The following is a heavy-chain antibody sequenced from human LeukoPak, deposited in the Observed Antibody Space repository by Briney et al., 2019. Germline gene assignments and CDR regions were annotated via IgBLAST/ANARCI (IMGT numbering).Heavy chain of an antibody. CDR3: TRGGETTVTRPMQH. CDR2: INPSGGST. CDR1: GYTFTGYY. Sequence: ASVKVSCKASGYTFTGYYMHWVRQAPGQGLEWMGIINPSGGSTSFAQKFQGRVTTTRDTSTSTVYMELSSLRSEDTAVYYCTRGGETTVTRPMQHWGQGTLVTVSS. J-gene: IGHJ1*01. D-gene: IGHD4-17*01. V-gene: IGHV1-46*01.